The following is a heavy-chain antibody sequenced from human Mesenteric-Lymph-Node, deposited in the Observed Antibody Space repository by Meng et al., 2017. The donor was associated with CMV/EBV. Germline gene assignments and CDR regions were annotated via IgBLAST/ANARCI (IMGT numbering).Heavy chain of an antibody. V-gene: IGHV1-46*01. D-gene: IGHD3-22*01. CDR3: AREVYDTSNYQAYYYGMDV. J-gene: IGHJ6*02. CDR1: GYTSTNYY. CDR2: IDPSGGST. Sequence: ASVKVSCKASGYTSTNYYIHWVRQAPGQGLEWLGIIDPSGGSTNYAQRFQGRVIMTSDASGTTVYMELSSLRSEDTAVYYCAREVYDTSNYQAYYYGMDVWGQGTTVTVSS.